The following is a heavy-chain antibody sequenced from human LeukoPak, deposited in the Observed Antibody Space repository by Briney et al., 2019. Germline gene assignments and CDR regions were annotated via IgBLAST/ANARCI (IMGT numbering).Heavy chain of an antibody. CDR1: AGTFSSYA. D-gene: IGHD2-15*01. J-gene: IGHJ4*02. CDR3: ARVCGGSCYSYYFDY. Sequence: SVKVSCKASAGTFSSYAISWVRQAPGQGLEWMGRIIPILGIANYAQKFQGRVTITADKSTSTAYMELSSLRSEDTAVYYCARVCGGSCYSYYFDYWGQGTLVTVSS. V-gene: IGHV1-69*04. CDR2: IIPILGIA.